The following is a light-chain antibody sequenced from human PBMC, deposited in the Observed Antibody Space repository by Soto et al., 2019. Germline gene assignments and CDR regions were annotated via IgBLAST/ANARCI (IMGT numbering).Light chain of an antibody. V-gene: IGLV2-23*01. CDR2: EGS. J-gene: IGLJ2*01. Sequence: QSVLTQPASVSGSPGQSITISCTGTSSDVGSYNLVSWYQQHPGKAPKLMIYEGSKWPSGVSNRFSGSKSGNTASLTISGLQAEDEADYFCFSYAGSSTPVVFGGGTKLTVL. CDR3: FSYAGSSTPVV. CDR1: SSDVGSYNL.